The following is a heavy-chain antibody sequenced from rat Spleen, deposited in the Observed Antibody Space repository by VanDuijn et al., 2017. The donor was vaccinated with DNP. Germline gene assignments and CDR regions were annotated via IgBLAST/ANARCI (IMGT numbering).Heavy chain of an antibody. CDR1: GFTFSNYD. D-gene: IGHD1-12*02. V-gene: IGHV5-7*01. Sequence: EVQLVESGGGLVQPGRSMKLSCAASGFTFSNYDMAWVRQAPKKGLEWVATISYDGSSTYYRDSVKGRFTISRDNAKSTLYLQMDSLRSEDTATYYCTTGGYYDGSWYWGQGVMVTVSS. CDR3: TTGGYYDGSWY. J-gene: IGHJ2*01. CDR2: ISYDGSST.